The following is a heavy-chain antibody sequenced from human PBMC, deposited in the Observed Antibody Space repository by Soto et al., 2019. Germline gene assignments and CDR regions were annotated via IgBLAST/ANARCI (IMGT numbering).Heavy chain of an antibody. J-gene: IGHJ4*02. CDR3: ARDPSMHRDNNDYSGDY. CDR1: GGTFYSYA. CDR2: IIPIFGTP. D-gene: IGHD3-22*01. V-gene: IGHV1-69*12. Sequence: QVQLVQSGAEVKKPGSSVKVSCKASGGTFYSYAISWVRQAPGQGLEWMGGIIPIFGTPNYAQKFQGRVTITADDSTSTAYMELSSLRSEDTAVYYCARDPSMHRDNNDYSGDYWGQGTLVTVSS.